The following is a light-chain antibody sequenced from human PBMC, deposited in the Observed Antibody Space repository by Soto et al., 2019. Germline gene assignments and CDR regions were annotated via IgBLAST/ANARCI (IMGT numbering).Light chain of an antibody. CDR3: QQHGRSPGFT. CDR1: QSINSRY. J-gene: IGKJ3*01. Sequence: IVLTQSPGTLSLSPGERATLSCRASQSINSRYLAWYQQKPGQAPRLLIYGASSRATGIPDRFSGSGSGADFTLPISRLEPEDFAGYYCQQHGRSPGFTFGPGTKVDIK. V-gene: IGKV3-20*01. CDR2: GAS.